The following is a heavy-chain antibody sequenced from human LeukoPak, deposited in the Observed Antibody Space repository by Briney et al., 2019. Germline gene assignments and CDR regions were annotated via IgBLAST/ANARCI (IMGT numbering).Heavy chain of an antibody. Sequence: PGGSLRLSCAASGFTFSSYAMSWVRQAPGKGLEWVSAISGSGGSTYYADSVEGRFTISRDNSKSTVPLQMNSLRAEDTGVYYCARVFRERRFDPWGQGTLVTVSS. J-gene: IGHJ5*02. CDR3: ARVFRERRFDP. D-gene: IGHD1-1*01. CDR2: ISGSGGST. V-gene: IGHV3-23*01. CDR1: GFTFSSYA.